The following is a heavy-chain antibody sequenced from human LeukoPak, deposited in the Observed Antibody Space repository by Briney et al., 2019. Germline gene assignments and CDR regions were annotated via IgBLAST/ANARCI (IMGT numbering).Heavy chain of an antibody. D-gene: IGHD3-22*01. J-gene: IGHJ3*02. V-gene: IGHV3-20*04. CDR1: GFTFDDYG. CDR2: INWNGGST. Sequence: GGSLRLSCAASGFTFDDYGMSWVRQAPGKGLEWVSGINWNGGSTGYADSVKGRFTISRDNAKNSLYLQMNSLRAEDTAVYYCARVASPYYDSSGYSRAFDIWGQGTMVTVSS. CDR3: ARVASPYYDSSGYSRAFDI.